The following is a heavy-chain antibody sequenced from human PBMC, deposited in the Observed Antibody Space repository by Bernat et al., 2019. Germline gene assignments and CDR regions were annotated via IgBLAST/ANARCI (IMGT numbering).Heavy chain of an antibody. J-gene: IGHJ4*02. CDR3: AGEGPVGGRAVFDH. CDR1: GFTFSNYG. V-gene: IGHV3-33*01. D-gene: IGHD6-19*01. CDR2: IWYDGSRK. Sequence: QAQLVESGGGVVQPGTSLKLSCAASGFTFSNYGMNWVRQAPGKGLGWVAVIWYDGSRKYYADSVKGRFTISRDNSKNTLFLELNSLRAEDTAVYYCAGEGPVGGRAVFDHWGQGTLVTVSS.